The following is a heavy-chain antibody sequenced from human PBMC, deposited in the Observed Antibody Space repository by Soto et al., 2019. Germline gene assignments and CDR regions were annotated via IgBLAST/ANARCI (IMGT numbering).Heavy chain of an antibody. CDR2: ISWNSGSI. Sequence: GGSLRLSCAASGFTFSSYEMNWVRQAPGKGLEWVSGISWNSGSIGYADSVKGRFTISRDNAKNSLYLQMNSLRAEDTALYYCAKSISWELLSVFDYWGQGTLVTVSS. CDR3: AKSISWELLSVFDY. CDR1: GFTFSSYE. J-gene: IGHJ4*02. D-gene: IGHD1-26*01. V-gene: IGHV3-9*01.